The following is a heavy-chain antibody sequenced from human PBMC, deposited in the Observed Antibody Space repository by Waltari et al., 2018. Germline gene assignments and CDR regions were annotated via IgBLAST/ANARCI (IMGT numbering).Heavy chain of an antibody. CDR1: GGTFSSYA. Sequence: QVQLVQSGAEVKKPGSSVKVSCKASGGTFSSYAISWVRQAPGQGLEWMGGIIPIFGTANYAQKFQGRVTITTDESTSTAYMELSRLRSEDTAVYYCARVVEMATIAYWGQGTLVTVSS. D-gene: IGHD5-12*01. V-gene: IGHV1-69*05. CDR2: IIPIFGTA. J-gene: IGHJ4*02. CDR3: ARVVEMATIAY.